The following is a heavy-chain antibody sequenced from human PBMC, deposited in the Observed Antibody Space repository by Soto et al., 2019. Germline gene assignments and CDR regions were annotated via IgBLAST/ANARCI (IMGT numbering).Heavy chain of an antibody. V-gene: IGHV5-10-1*01. CDR1: GYSFTSYW. CDR2: IDPSDSYT. J-gene: IGHJ6*02. CDR3: ARLLSYYDSSGYSPRIGYYYGMDV. Sequence: GESLKISCKGSGYSFTSYWISWVRQMPGRGPEWMGRIDPSDSYTNYSPSFQGHVTISADKSISTAYLQWNSLKASDTAMYYCARLLSYYDSSGYSPRIGYYYGMDVWGQGTTVTVSS. D-gene: IGHD3-22*01.